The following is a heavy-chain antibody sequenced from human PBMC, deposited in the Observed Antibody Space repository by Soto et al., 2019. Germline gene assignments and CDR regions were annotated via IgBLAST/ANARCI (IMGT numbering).Heavy chain of an antibody. Sequence: QVQLVQSGAEVKKPGASVKVSCKASGYTFTSYGISWVRQSPGQGLEWMGWLRAYNGNTNYAQKIEGRDTMTTDTSTSTPYMELRSLRSDDTAVYYCARHLPTMDVWGQGTTGTVSS. CDR3: ARHLPTMDV. CDR1: GYTFTSYG. J-gene: IGHJ6*02. CDR2: LRAYNGNT. V-gene: IGHV1-18*01.